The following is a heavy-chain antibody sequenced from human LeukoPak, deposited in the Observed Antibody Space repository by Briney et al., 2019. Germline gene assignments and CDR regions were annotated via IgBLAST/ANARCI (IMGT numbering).Heavy chain of an antibody. D-gene: IGHD3-22*01. CDR2: IIPIFGIA. V-gene: IGHV1-69*04. J-gene: IGHJ4*02. Sequence: SVKVSCKAPGGTFSSYAISWVRQAPGQGLEWMGRIIPIFGIANYAQKFQGRVTITADKSTSTAYMEQSSLRSEDTAVYYCARGREEDSSGYYYGFDYWGQGTLVTVSS. CDR1: GGTFSSYA. CDR3: ARGREEDSSGYYYGFDY.